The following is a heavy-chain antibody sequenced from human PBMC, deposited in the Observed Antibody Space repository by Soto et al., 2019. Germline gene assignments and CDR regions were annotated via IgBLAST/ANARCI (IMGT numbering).Heavy chain of an antibody. D-gene: IGHD2-15*01. CDR3: TTDAYRSMVVVLFDY. CDR1: EFPFGNPW. Sequence: PGGPHRLSCAGAEFPFGNPWINWVRQVPGKGLEWVGRLKSRALGGTTDFAAPVRGRFAITRDDSRNVAYMQMNSLHTEDTAVYYFTTDAYRSMVVVLFDYWVHGSLVTVSS. V-gene: IGHV3-15*05. CDR2: LKSRALGGTT. J-gene: IGHJ4*01.